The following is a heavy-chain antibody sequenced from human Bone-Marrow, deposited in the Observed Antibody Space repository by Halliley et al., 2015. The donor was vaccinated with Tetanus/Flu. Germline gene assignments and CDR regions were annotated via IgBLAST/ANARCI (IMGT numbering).Heavy chain of an antibody. CDR2: IYPNGNT. V-gene: IGHV4-30-2*05. Sequence: LEWIGYIYPNGNTSYKPSPESRVTMSIDPSKNQFFLELNSVTAADTAVYFCVREWFGESDNWFDPWGQGTLVTVSS. J-gene: IGHJ5*02. CDR3: VREWFGESDNWFDP. D-gene: IGHD3-10*01.